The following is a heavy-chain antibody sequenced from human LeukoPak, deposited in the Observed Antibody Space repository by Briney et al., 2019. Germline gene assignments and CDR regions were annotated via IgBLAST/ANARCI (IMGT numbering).Heavy chain of an antibody. Sequence: SETLSLTCVVSGFSISSGYYWGWIRQPPGKGLELIGDIHPSWTMFHNSSLNSRVTMSIDTSKDHFSLKLSSVTAAATAVYYCAREAEQRVVNWGQGTLVTVSS. D-gene: IGHD1/OR15-1a*01. J-gene: IGHJ4*02. CDR1: GFSISSGYY. CDR2: IHPSWTM. CDR3: AREAEQRVVN. V-gene: IGHV4-38-2*02.